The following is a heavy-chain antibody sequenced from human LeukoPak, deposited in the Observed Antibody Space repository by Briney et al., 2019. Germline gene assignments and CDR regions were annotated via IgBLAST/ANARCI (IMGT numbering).Heavy chain of an antibody. V-gene: IGHV3-23*01. CDR3: AKGGRGSSGYYAFSY. CDR1: GFTFSNSA. Sequence: GGSLRLSCAASGFTFSNSAMTWVRQAPGKGLEWVSSISGSGGNTYYIDSGKGRFTISRDNSKDTLYLHMNSLSAEDTAIYYCAKGGRGSSGYYAFSYWGQGTLVTVSS. CDR2: ISGSGGNT. J-gene: IGHJ4*02. D-gene: IGHD3-22*01.